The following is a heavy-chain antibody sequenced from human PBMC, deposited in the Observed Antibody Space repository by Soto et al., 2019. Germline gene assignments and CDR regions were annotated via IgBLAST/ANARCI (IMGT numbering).Heavy chain of an antibody. D-gene: IGHD6-19*01. CDR2: INPSGGSA. CDR1: GYTFTSYY. Sequence: QVQLVQSGAEVKKPGASVKVSCKASGYTFTSYYMHWVRQAPGQGLEWMGIINPSGGSASYAQKFQGRVTMTRDTSTSTVYMELSSLRSEDTAVYYCASGFFGSSGWDAFDIWGQGTMVTVSS. V-gene: IGHV1-46*01. J-gene: IGHJ3*02. CDR3: ASGFFGSSGWDAFDI.